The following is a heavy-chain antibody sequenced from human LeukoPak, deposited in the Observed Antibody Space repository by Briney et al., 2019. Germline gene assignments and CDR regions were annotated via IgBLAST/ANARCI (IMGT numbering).Heavy chain of an antibody. CDR1: GGSISSNNW. D-gene: IGHD5-12*01. J-gene: IGHJ4*02. CDR2: IYHNGAS. V-gene: IGHV4-4*02. Sequence: SETLSLTCAVSGGSISSNNWWSWVRPPPGEGLEWIGEIYHNGASNSNPSLKRRITISVDKSKNQFSLKLSSVTAADTAVYYCARKRGYSAYDQLAFDYWGQGTLVTVSS. CDR3: ARKRGYSAYDQLAFDY.